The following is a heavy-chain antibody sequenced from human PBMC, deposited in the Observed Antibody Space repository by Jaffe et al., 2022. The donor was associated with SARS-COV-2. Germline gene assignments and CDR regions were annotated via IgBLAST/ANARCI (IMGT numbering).Heavy chain of an antibody. CDR2: ISGSGGST. D-gene: IGHD3-22*01. J-gene: IGHJ3*02. CDR3: AKDLLRLPRRRDSSGYYPPDAFDI. V-gene: IGHV3-23*01. Sequence: EVQLLESGGGLVQPGGSLRLSCAASGFTFSSYAMSWVRQAPGKGLEWVSAISGSGGSTYYADSVKGRFTISRDNSKNTLYLQMNSLRAEDTAVYYCAKDLLRLPRRRDSSGYYPPDAFDIWGQGTMVTVSS. CDR1: GFTFSSYA.